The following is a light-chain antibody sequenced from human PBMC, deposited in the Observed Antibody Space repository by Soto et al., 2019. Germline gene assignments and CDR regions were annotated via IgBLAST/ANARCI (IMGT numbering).Light chain of an antibody. CDR3: QQYGSSPVT. J-gene: IGKJ1*01. CDR2: AAS. Sequence: EIGLTQSPGSVSFSRGEIGALSCSASENVRSSYISWYQQRPGLAPRLLIFAASSRATGIPERFNGSGSGTDFTLTISRLEPEDFAVYYCQQYGSSPVTFGQGTKVDIK. CDR1: ENVRSSY. V-gene: IGKV3-20*01.